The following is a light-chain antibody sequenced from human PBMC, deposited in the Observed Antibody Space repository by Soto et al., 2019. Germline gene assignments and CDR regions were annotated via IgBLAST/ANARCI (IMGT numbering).Light chain of an antibody. J-gene: IGKJ4*01. CDR1: QSLLHSNGYNY. CDR3: MQALQTPS. CDR2: LGS. Sequence: DTVMTQSPLSLSVTPGEPASISCRSSQSLLHSNGYNYLDWYLQKPGQSPQLLIYLGSFRAAGVPDRFSGSGSGTDFTLKISRVEAADVGVYYGMQALQTPSFGGGTKVEIK. V-gene: IGKV2-28*01.